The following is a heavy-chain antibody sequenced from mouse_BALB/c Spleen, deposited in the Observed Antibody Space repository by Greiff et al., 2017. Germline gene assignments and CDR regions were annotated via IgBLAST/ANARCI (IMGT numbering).Heavy chain of an antibody. CDR2: ISYDGSN. J-gene: IGHJ4*01. Sequence: VQLQQSGPGLVKPSQSLSLTCSVTGYSITSGYYWNWIRQFPGNKLEWMGYISYDGSNNYNPSLKNRISITRDTSKNQFFLKLNSVTTEDTATYYCARGRAMDYWGQGTSVTVSS. CDR3: ARGRAMDY. V-gene: IGHV3-6*02. CDR1: GYSITSGYY.